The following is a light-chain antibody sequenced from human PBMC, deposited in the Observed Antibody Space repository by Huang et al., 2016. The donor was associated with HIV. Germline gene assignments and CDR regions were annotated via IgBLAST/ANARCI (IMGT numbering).Light chain of an antibody. J-gene: IGKJ2*01. CDR2: AAS. CDR1: QPISNS. CDR3: QQYFTTPPWT. Sequence: DIQMTQSPFSLSASIGDRVTITCRASQPISNSVAWYQQKPGQAPKLLLYAASRLKSGVPSRFSGSGSGTTYTLTISSLRPEDFATYYCQQYFTTPPWTFGQGTKLEIK. V-gene: IGKV1-NL1*01.